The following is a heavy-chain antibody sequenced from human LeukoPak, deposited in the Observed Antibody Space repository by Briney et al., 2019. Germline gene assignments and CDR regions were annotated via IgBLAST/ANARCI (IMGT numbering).Heavy chain of an antibody. V-gene: IGHV3-23*01. CDR1: GFTFSSYA. CDR3: AKPLKTGSSTSLGGMDV. J-gene: IGHJ6*02. Sequence: GGSLRLSCAASGFTFSSYAMSWVRQAPGKGLEWVSAISGSGGSTYYADSVKGRFTISRDNPKNTLYLQMNSLRAEDTAVYYCAKPLKTGSSTSLGGMDVWGQGTTVTVSS. D-gene: IGHD2-2*01. CDR2: ISGSGGST.